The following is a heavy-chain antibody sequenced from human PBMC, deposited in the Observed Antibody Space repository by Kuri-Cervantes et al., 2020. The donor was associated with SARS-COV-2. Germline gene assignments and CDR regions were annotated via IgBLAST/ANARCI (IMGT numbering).Heavy chain of an antibody. J-gene: IGHJ4*02. Sequence: ETLSLTCAASGFTFSSYAMSWVRQAPGKGLEWVSAISGSGGSTYYADSVKGRFTISRDNSKNTLYLQMNSLRAEDTAVYYCAREGYYDSSGFDYWGQGTLVTVSS. V-gene: IGHV3-23*01. CDR2: ISGSGGST. D-gene: IGHD3-22*01. CDR1: GFTFSSYA. CDR3: AREGYYDSSGFDY.